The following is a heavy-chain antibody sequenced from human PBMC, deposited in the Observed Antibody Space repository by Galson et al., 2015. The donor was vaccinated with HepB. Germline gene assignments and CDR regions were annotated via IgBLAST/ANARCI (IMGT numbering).Heavy chain of an antibody. CDR2: IIPIFGTA. CDR3: ARVREDTAMVFDY. V-gene: IGHV1-69*06. Sequence: SVKVSCKASGGTFSSYAISWVRQAPGQGLEWMGGIIPIFGTANYAQKFQGRVTITADKSTSTAYMELSSLRSEDTAVYYCARVREDTAMVFDYWGQGTLVTVSS. J-gene: IGHJ4*02. CDR1: GGTFSSYA. D-gene: IGHD5-18*01.